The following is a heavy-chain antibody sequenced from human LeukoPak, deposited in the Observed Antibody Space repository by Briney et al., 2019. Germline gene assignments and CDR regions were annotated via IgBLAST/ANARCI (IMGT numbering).Heavy chain of an antibody. CDR3: ARAYYYDSSGSPGDV. Sequence: GGSLRLSCAASGFTFSSYDMHWVRQATGKGLEWVSAIGTAGDTYYPGSVKGRFTISRENAKNSLYLQMNSLRAGDTAVYYCARAYYYDSSGSPGDVWGQGTTVTVSS. J-gene: IGHJ6*02. D-gene: IGHD3-22*01. CDR1: GFTFSSYD. CDR2: IGTAGDT. V-gene: IGHV3-13*04.